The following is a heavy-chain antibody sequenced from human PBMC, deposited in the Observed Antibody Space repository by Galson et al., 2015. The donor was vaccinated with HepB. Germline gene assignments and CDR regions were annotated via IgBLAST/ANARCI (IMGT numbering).Heavy chain of an antibody. J-gene: IGHJ4*02. CDR2: IRGSGGST. D-gene: IGHD2-15*01. CDR3: AKTRLADRMHFDY. V-gene: IGHV3-23*01. CDR1: GFTFSSYA. Sequence: FLRLPCGAAGFTFSSYAMTWVHQAAGNGLECDSGIRGSGGSTYYADAVKGRFIIDRDNSKNTLNLQMNSLRAEDTAVYYCAKTRLADRMHFDYWGQGTLVTVSS.